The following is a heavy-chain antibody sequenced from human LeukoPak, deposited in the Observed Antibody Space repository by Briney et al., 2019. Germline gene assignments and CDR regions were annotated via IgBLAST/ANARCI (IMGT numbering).Heavy chain of an antibody. CDR1: GGSISSSSYY. Sequence: PSETLSLTCTVSGGSISSSSYYWGWIRQPPGKGLEWIGSIYYSGSTYYNPSLKSRVTISVDTSKNQFSLKLSSVTAADTAVYYCARHRHCSSTSRYFDAFDIWGQGTMVTVSS. V-gene: IGHV4-39*01. D-gene: IGHD2-2*01. CDR2: IYYSGST. J-gene: IGHJ3*02. CDR3: ARHRHCSSTSRYFDAFDI.